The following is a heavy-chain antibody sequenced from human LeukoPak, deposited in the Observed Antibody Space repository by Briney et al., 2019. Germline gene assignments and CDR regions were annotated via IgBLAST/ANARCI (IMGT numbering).Heavy chain of an antibody. CDR1: GFNFRTYA. CDR2: LSDSGDRT. Sequence: PGGSLRLSCAASGFNFRTYAMTWVRQAPGKGLEWVSALSDSGDRTYYADSVKGRFTISRDISRNTLYLQMNSLRAEDTAVYYCARDGDYADYWGQGTLVTVSS. CDR3: ARDGDYADY. D-gene: IGHD4-17*01. J-gene: IGHJ4*02. V-gene: IGHV3-23*01.